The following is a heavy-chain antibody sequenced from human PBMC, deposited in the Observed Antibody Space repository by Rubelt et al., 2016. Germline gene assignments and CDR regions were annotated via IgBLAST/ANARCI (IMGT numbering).Heavy chain of an antibody. CDR2: INHSGST. CDR3: ARGQYSSGWYVDY. Sequence: QVQLQQWGAGLLKPSETLSLTCAVYGGSFSGHYWSWIRQPPGKGLGWIGEINHSGSTNYNPSLKSRVTISVDTSRNQFSLKLGSVTAADTAVYYCARGQYSSGWYVDYGGQGTLVTVSS. D-gene: IGHD6-19*01. J-gene: IGHJ4*02. CDR1: GGSFSGHY. V-gene: IGHV4-34*01.